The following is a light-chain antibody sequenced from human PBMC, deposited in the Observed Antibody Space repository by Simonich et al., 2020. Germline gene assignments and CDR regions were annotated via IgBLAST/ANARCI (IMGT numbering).Light chain of an antibody. CDR3: MQSIQLPWT. V-gene: IGKV2D-29*02. J-gene: IGKJ1*01. CDR1: QSLLHSDGKTY. Sequence: DIVMTQTPLSLSVTPGQPASISCKSSQSLLHSDGKTYLYWYLQKPGQSPQLLIYEVSNRFFGVPVRFSGSGSGTDFTLKISRVEAEDVGVYYCMQSIQLPWTFGQGTKVEIK. CDR2: EVS.